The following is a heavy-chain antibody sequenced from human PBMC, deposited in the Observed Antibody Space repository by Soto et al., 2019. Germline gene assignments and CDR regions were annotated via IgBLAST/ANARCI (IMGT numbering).Heavy chain of an antibody. V-gene: IGHV3-30*03. CDR2: ISYDGSNK. Sequence: GGSLRLSCAASGFTFSSYGMHWVRQAPGKGLERVAVISYDGSNKYYADSVKGRFTISRDNSKNTLYLQMNSLRAEDTAVYYCVGYSYGIHPFDYWGQGTLVTVSS. CDR1: GFTFSSYG. CDR3: VGYSYGIHPFDY. J-gene: IGHJ4*02. D-gene: IGHD5-18*01.